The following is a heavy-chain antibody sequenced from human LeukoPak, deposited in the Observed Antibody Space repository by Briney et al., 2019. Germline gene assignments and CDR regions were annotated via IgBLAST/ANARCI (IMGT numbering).Heavy chain of an antibody. J-gene: IGHJ4*02. Sequence: SETLSLTCTVSGVSISSVSYYWDWIRQPPGKGLEWIGSIYHSGSTYYNPSLRSRVTMSVDTSKNQFSLKLSSVTAADTAVYYCARDRGTWNDDGFDYWGQGTLVTVSS. CDR3: ARDRGTWNDDGFDY. D-gene: IGHD1-1*01. V-gene: IGHV4-39*07. CDR1: GVSISSVSYY. CDR2: IYHSGST.